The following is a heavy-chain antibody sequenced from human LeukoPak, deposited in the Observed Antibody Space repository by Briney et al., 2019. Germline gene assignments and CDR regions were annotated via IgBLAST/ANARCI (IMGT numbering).Heavy chain of an antibody. D-gene: IGHD1-26*01. CDR3: ARLVGESPGVDY. V-gene: IGHV1-2*02. J-gene: IGHJ4*02. CDR2: INPNSGGT. Sequence: ASVKVSCKASGYTFTGYYMHWVRQAPGQGLEWMGWINPNSGGTNYAQKFQGRVTMTRDTSISTAYMELSRLRSDDTAVYYCARLVGESPGVDYWGQGTLVTVSS. CDR1: GYTFTGYY.